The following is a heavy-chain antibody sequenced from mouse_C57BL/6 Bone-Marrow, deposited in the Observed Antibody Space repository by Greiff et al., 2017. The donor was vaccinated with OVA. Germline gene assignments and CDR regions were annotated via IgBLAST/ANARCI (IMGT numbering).Heavy chain of an antibody. CDR3: ARGGRRFAD. D-gene: IGHD1-2*01. CDR1: GYTFTSYW. Sequence: VQLQQPGAELVKPGASVKLSCKASGYTFTSYWMHWVKQRPGQGLEWIGMIHPNSGSTNYNEKFQSKATLTVDKSSSTAFMQLSSRTSEVAAVYYCARGGRRFADWGQGTLVTVSA. CDR2: IHPNSGST. J-gene: IGHJ3*01. V-gene: IGHV1-64*01.